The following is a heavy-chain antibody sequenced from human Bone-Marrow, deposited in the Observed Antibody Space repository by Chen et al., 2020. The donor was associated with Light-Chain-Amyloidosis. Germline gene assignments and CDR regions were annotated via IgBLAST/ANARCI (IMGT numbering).Heavy chain of an antibody. V-gene: IGHV3-23*04. Sequence: EVQLVESGGGLLQRGGSLRLSCAASGFAFSSYAMSWVRQAPGKGLEGGSTISGSGGSRYYGDAVKGRLTISRDNCKNALFLQMNSLRAEDTAVYYCAKDISYDDILPGYPADAFDIWGQGTMVTVSS. CDR3: AKDISYDDILPGYPADAFDI. J-gene: IGHJ3*02. D-gene: IGHD3-9*01. CDR1: GFAFSSYA. CDR2: ISGSGGSR.